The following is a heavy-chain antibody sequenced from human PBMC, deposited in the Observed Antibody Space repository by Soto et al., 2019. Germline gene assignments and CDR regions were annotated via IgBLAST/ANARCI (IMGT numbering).Heavy chain of an antibody. CDR1: GFTFSSYS. CDR2: ISSSSGDI. D-gene: IGHD1-26*01. CDR3: AKDRFRIVGPVHY. V-gene: IGHV3-21*04. Sequence: GGSLRLSCAASGFTFSSYSMNWVRQAPGKGLEWVSSISSSSGDIYYADSVKGRFTISRDNSKNTLSLHMNSPRVDDTAVYFFAKDRFRIVGPVHYWGQGTLVSGSS. J-gene: IGHJ4*02.